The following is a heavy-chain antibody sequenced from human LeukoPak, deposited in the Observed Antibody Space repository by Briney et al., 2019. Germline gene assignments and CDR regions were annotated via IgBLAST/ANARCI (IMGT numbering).Heavy chain of an antibody. CDR3: AKDLNLGIPAVDPFDY. J-gene: IGHJ4*02. D-gene: IGHD6-13*01. CDR1: GFTFSSYG. V-gene: IGHV3-30*18. CDR2: ISNDGDN. Sequence: PAESLRLSCAASGFTFSSYGMHWVRQAPGTGLEWVAVISNDGDNNYADSVKGRFTISRDNSKNTLYLQMNSLRAEDTAVYYCAKDLNLGIPAVDPFDYWGQGTLVTVSS.